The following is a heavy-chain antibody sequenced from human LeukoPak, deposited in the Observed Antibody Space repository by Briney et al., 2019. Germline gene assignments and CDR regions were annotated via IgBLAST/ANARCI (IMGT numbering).Heavy chain of an antibody. Sequence: ASVKVSCKASGYTFTGYYMHWVRQAPGQGLEWMGWINPNSGGTNYAQKFQGRVTMTGDTSIGTAYMELSRLRSDDTAVYYCATESSSWSNWGQGTLVTVSS. J-gene: IGHJ4*02. V-gene: IGHV1-2*02. CDR1: GYTFTGYY. CDR3: ATESSSWSN. CDR2: INPNSGGT. D-gene: IGHD6-13*01.